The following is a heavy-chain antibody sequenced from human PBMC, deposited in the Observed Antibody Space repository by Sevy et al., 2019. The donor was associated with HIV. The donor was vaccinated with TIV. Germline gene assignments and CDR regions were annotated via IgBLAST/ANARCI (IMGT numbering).Heavy chain of an antibody. CDR2: VYHSGTT. Sequence: SETLSLTCTVSGGSISSYYWNWIRQSPGKGLEWIAYVYHSGTTSYNPSLKSRVSISLDTSRKQFSLTLYSVTAADTAIYYCARVRRRPPVVDSNWYFDVWGRGTLVTVSS. CDR1: GGSISSYY. CDR3: ARVRRRPPVVDSNWYFDV. V-gene: IGHV4-59*12. J-gene: IGHJ2*01. D-gene: IGHD3-22*01.